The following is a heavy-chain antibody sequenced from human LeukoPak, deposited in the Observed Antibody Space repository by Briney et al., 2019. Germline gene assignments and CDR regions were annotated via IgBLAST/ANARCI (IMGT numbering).Heavy chain of an antibody. CDR2: ISYDGSNK. CDR1: GFTFSSYA. Sequence: GGSLRLSCAASGFTFSSYAMHWVRQAPGKGLEWVAVISYDGSNKYYADSVKGRFTISRDNSKNTLYLQMNSLRAEDTAVYYCARVSGYSYGYAYWGQGTLVTVSS. J-gene: IGHJ4*02. D-gene: IGHD5-18*01. V-gene: IGHV3-30*04. CDR3: ARVSGYSYGYAY.